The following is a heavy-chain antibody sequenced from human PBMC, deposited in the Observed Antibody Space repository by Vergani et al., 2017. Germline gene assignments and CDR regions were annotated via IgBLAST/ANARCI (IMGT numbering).Heavy chain of an antibody. CDR1: GGTFSSYT. CDR2: IIPILGIA. D-gene: IGHD2-15*01. V-gene: IGHV1-69*02. J-gene: IGHJ6*02. CDR3: ARGAEVDGSGGSCYLGEYYYYGMDV. Sequence: QVQLVQSGAEVKKPGSSVKVSCKASGGTFSSYTISWVRQAPGQGLESMGRIIPILGIANYAQKFQGRVTITADKSTSTAYMELSSLRSEDTAVYYCARGAEVDGSGGSCYLGEYYYYGMDVWGQGTTVTVSS.